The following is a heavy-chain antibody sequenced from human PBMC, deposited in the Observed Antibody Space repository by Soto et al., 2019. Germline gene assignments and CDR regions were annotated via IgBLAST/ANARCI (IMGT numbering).Heavy chain of an antibody. V-gene: IGHV3-48*01. J-gene: IGHJ5*02. Sequence: GGSLRLSCAASGFTFSSYSMNWVRQAPGKGLEWVSYISSSSSTIYYADSVKGRFTISRDNAKNSLYLQMNSLRAEDTAVYYCARGLGRDSGPPWGQGTLVTVSS. D-gene: IGHD7-27*01. CDR1: GFTFSSYS. CDR2: ISSSSSTI. CDR3: ARGLGRDSGPP.